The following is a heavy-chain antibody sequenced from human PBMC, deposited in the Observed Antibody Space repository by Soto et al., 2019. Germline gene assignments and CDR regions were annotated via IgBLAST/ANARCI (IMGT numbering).Heavy chain of an antibody. CDR3: ATGGGEHFDSSGYFFDY. J-gene: IGHJ4*02. Sequence: QVQLVQSGAEVQTPGASVKVSCKASGYPFTPYFMHWVRQAPGQGLEWMGIVNPRSGSATYPQKLQGRVSMTRDTSTGTVYMEMSSLRSEDTAVYYCATGGGEHFDSSGYFFDYWGQGTLVTVSS. CDR1: GYPFTPYF. D-gene: IGHD3-22*01. CDR2: VNPRSGSA. V-gene: IGHV1-46*01.